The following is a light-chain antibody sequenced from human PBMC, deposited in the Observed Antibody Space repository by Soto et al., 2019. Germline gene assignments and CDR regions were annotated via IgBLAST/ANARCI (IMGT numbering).Light chain of an antibody. Sequence: QSVLTQPASVSGSPGQSITISCTGARSDIGGYNSVSWYQQHPGNAPQLMIYDVSYRPSGISSRFSGSKSGNTASLTICGLQAEDEADYYCSSYTIGSTRVFGGGTQLPVL. CDR2: DVS. J-gene: IGLJ2*01. CDR3: SSYTIGSTRV. V-gene: IGLV2-14*03. CDR1: RSDIGGYNS.